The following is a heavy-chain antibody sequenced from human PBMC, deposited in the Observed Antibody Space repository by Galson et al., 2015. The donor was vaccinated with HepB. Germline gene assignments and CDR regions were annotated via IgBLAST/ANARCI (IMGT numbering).Heavy chain of an antibody. J-gene: IGHJ4*02. CDR2: INPNSGGT. Sequence: SVKVSCKASGYTFTGYYLHWVRQAPGQGLEWMGWINPNSGGTDYAQKFQGRVTMSRDTSITTAYMELSRLSSDDTAMYYCARGNRIQLWLNFDYWGQGTLVTVSS. CDR3: ARGNRIQLWLNFDY. CDR1: GYTFTGYY. V-gene: IGHV1-2*02. D-gene: IGHD5-18*01.